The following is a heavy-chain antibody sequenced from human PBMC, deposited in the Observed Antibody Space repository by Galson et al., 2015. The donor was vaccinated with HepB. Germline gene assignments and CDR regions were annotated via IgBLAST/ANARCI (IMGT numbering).Heavy chain of an antibody. CDR3: ARDSYYSNYTLGMDV. CDR2: IYHSGST. J-gene: IGHJ6*02. CDR1: GGSISSSNW. Sequence: ETLSLTCAVSGGSISSSNWWSWVRQPPGKGLEWIGEIYHSGSTNYNPSLKSRVTISVDKSKNQFSLKLSSVTAADTAVYYCARDSYYSNYTLGMDVWGQGTTVTVSS. V-gene: IGHV4-4*02. D-gene: IGHD4-11*01.